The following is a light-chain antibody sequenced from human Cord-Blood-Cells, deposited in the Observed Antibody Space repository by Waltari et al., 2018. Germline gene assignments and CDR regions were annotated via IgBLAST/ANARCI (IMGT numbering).Light chain of an antibody. CDR1: HEISNY. CDR3: QQYDNLPIT. V-gene: IGKV1-33*01. Sequence: DIQMTQSPSSLSASVGDRVTITCQASHEISNYLNWYQQKPGKAPKLLIYDASNLETGVPSSFSGSGSGTDFTFTISSLQPEDIATYYCQQYDNLPITFGQGTRLEIK. J-gene: IGKJ5*01. CDR2: DAS.